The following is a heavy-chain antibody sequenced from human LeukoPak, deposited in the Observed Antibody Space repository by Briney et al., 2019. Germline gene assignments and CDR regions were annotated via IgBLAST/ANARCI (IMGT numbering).Heavy chain of an antibody. CDR3: ARLGGDGYPSRYFDY. CDR2: IYSWCSDT. CDR1: GFSFTSYW. V-gene: IGHV5-51*01. D-gene: IGHD5-24*01. Sequence: GESLKISRKGSGFSFTSYWIGWVRPIPGKGLGWMGIIYSWCSDTRYTPSFQGQVTISADKSISTAYLKWSRLKASDTARYYCARLGGDGYPSRYFDYWGQGTLVTVSS. J-gene: IGHJ4*02.